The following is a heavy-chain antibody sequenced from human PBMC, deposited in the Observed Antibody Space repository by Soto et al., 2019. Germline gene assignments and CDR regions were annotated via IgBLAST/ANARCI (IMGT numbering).Heavy chain of an antibody. CDR3: ARGSGNREVHYDFWSGPSPPDYFDY. J-gene: IGHJ4*02. Sequence: GGSLRLSCAASGFTFSSYAMHWVRQAPGKGLEWVAVISYDGSNKYYADSVKGRFTISRDNSKNTLYLQMNSLRAEDTAVYYCARGSGNREVHYDFWSGPSPPDYFDYWGQGTLVTVSS. CDR1: GFTFSSYA. V-gene: IGHV3-30-3*01. D-gene: IGHD3-3*01. CDR2: ISYDGSNK.